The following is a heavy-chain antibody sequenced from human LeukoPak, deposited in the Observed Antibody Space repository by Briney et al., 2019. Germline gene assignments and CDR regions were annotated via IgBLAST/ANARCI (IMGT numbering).Heavy chain of an antibody. CDR1: GFTFSSYW. CDR2: IKQDGSEK. CDR3: ARETIVVVPAASVYYYYYMDV. V-gene: IGHV3-7*01. D-gene: IGHD2-2*01. J-gene: IGHJ6*03. Sequence: PGGSLRLSCAASGFTFSSYWMNWVRQAPGKGLEWVANIKQDGSEKYYVDSVKGRFTISRDNAKNSLYLQMNSLRAEDTAVYYCARETIVVVPAASVYYYYYMDVWGKGTTVTVSS.